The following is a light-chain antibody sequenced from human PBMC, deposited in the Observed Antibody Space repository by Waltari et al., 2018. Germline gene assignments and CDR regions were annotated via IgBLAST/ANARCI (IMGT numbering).Light chain of an antibody. Sequence: QSALAQPASVPGSPGQSPTISCTGPSRDGGTYNLVSWYQQHPGKAPKLLIYAGSKRPSGVSYRFSGSKSGNTASLTISGLQAEDEADYYCCSYAGSNTWVFGGGTKLTVL. CDR1: SRDGGTYNL. CDR3: CSYAGSNTWV. V-gene: IGLV2-23*01. J-gene: IGLJ3*02. CDR2: AGS.